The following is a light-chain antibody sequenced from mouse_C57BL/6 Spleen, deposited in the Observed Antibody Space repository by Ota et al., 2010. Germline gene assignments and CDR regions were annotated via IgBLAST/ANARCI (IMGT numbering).Light chain of an antibody. CDR1: ENIYSY. J-gene: IGKJ1*01. Sequence: DIQMTQSPASLSVSVGETVTITCRASENIYSYLAWYQQKQGKSPQLLVYNAKTLAEGVPSRFSGSGSGTQFSLKINSLQPEDFGSYYCQHHYGTPPTFGGGTKLEIK. CDR2: NAK. CDR3: QHHYGTPPT. V-gene: IGKV12-44*01.